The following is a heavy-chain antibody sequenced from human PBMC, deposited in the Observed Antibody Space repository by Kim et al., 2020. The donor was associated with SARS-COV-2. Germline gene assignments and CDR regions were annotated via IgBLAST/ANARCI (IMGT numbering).Heavy chain of an antibody. D-gene: IGHD2-8*02. CDR1: GFTFSNYP. V-gene: IGHV3-23*01. Sequence: GGSLRLSCATSGFTFSNYPMNWVRQAPGKGLEWVSAIIASGGSTRYADSVKGRFTISRDNSRNTLYLQMDSLRADDTALYYCVKRMYTGGGAFDYWGQG. CDR3: VKRMYTGGGAFDY. CDR2: IIASGGST. J-gene: IGHJ4*02.